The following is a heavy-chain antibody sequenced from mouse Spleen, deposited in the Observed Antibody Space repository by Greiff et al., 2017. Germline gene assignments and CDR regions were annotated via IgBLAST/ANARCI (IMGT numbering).Heavy chain of an antibody. CDR1: GFTFSSYA. Sequence: EVQGVESGGGLVKPGGSLKLSCAASGFTFSSYAMSWVRQTPEKRLEWVATISSGGSYTYYPDSVKGRFTISRDNAKNTLYLQMSSLRSEDTAMYYCARHGEDGYFFAYWGQGTLVTVSA. CDR3: ARHGEDGYFFAY. CDR2: ISSGGSYT. D-gene: IGHD2-3*01. V-gene: IGHV5-9-3*01. J-gene: IGHJ3*01.